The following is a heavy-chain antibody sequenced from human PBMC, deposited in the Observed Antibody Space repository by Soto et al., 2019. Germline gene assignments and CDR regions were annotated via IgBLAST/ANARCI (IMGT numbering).Heavy chain of an antibody. Sequence: AASVKVSCKASGYTFTSYTIHWVRQAPGQRLEWMGWINAGYGNTESSQKFQGRVTITSDTSASTAYMELSSLRSEDTAVYYCARAWGPTRSFDYWGQGTLVTVSS. D-gene: IGHD1-26*01. CDR3: ARAWGPTRSFDY. CDR1: GYTFTSYT. V-gene: IGHV1-3*01. J-gene: IGHJ4*02. CDR2: INAGYGNT.